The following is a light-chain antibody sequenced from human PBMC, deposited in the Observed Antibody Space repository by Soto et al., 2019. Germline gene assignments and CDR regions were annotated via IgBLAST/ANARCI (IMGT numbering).Light chain of an antibody. V-gene: IGLV2-8*01. CDR3: TSYAGNNKSSV. CDR2: EVT. J-gene: IGLJ1*01. Sequence: QSALAQPPSATGSPGHAVTISCTGTSTDIAAYNFVSWYQQHPGKAPKVILGEVTQRPSGVPDRCSGSGFATAAAMTDSGLQPEYEAQYSCTSYAGNNKSSVFGSGTKGT. CDR1: STDIAAYNF.